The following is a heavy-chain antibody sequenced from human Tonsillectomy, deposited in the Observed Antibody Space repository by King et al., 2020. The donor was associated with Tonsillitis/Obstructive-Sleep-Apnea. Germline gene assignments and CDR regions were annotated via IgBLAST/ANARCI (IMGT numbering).Heavy chain of an antibody. CDR2: ILPNDEK. D-gene: IGHD7-27*01. J-gene: IGHJ4*02. CDR1: GFSLSNARMG. CDR3: AQIVRDWGPVGLTYFFDL. V-gene: IGHV2-26*01. Sequence: TLKESGPVLVKPPETLTLTCTVSGFSLSNARMGVTWIRQPPGKALEWLAHILPNDEKSCSTYLKSRLTISKDTSKSQVVLTMTNMDPVDTATYYCAQIVRDWGPVGLTYFFDLWGQGTLVTVSS.